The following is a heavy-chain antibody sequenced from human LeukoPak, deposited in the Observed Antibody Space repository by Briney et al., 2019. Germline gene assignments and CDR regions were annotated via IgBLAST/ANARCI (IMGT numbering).Heavy chain of an antibody. CDR3: GRGSSGRHGGYYFDY. CDR1: GGSISSGGYY. V-gene: IGHV4-31*03. J-gene: IGHJ4*02. CDR2: IYYSGST. D-gene: IGHD6-19*01. Sequence: SETLSFTCTVSGGSISSGGYYWSWIRQHPGKGLEWIGYIYYSGSTYYNPSLKSRVTISVDTSKNQFSLKLSSVTAADTAVYYCGRGSSGRHGGYYFDYWGQGTLVTVSS.